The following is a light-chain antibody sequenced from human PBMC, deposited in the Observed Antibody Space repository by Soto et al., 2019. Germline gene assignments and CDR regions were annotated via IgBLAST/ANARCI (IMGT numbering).Light chain of an antibody. CDR2: EVS. CDR1: SIDIGNYDF. V-gene: IGLV2-14*01. Sequence: QSALTQPASVSGSPGQSVTISCTGTSIDIGNYDFVSWYQQHPGKAPKLLIYEVSYRPSGVSHRFSGSKSGNTASLTISGPQAEAAAGYYCGSYSGTDTLEVFGGGTKLTVL. CDR3: GSYSGTDTLEV. J-gene: IGLJ3*02.